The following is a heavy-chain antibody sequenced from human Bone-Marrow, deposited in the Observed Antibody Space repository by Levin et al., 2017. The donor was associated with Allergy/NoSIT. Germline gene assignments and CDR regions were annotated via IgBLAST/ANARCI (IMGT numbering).Heavy chain of an antibody. CDR2: ISGSGGST. Sequence: GGSLRLSCAASGFTFSSYAMSWVRQAPGKGLEWVSAISGSGGSTYYADSVKGRFTISRDNSKNTLYLQMNSLRAEDTAVYYCAKVEVDFWSGYFYYGMDVWGQGTTVTVSS. V-gene: IGHV3-23*01. J-gene: IGHJ6*02. D-gene: IGHD3-3*01. CDR1: GFTFSSYA. CDR3: AKVEVDFWSGYFYYGMDV.